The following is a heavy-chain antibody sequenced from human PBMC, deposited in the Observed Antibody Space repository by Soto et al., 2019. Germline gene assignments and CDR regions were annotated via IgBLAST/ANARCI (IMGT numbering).Heavy chain of an antibody. D-gene: IGHD3-16*01. V-gene: IGHV3-30-3*01. J-gene: IGHJ4*02. CDR1: GFKFGHYA. Sequence: QVQLVESGGGVVQPGRSLRLSCSASGFKFGHYAMHWVRQAPGKGLEWVAALSFDRSNEYYAASLRGRFTISRDNSKNTLYLQMTSLRAEDTAVYYCARVEYSFGTPFLDYWGQGTLVTVSS. CDR2: LSFDRSNE. CDR3: ARVEYSFGTPFLDY.